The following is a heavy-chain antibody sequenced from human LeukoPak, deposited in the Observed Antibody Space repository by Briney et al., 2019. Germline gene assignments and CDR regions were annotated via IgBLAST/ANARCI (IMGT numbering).Heavy chain of an antibody. CDR3: AVCGYSYGTNWFDP. CDR1: GYTLTELS. CDR2: FDPQDGET. D-gene: IGHD5-18*01. V-gene: IGHV1-24*01. J-gene: IGHJ5*02. Sequence: GASVKVSFKVSGYTLTELSMHWVRQAPGKGLEWMGGFDPQDGETIYAQKFQGRVTVTEDTSTDTAYMEVSSLTSEDTAVYYCAVCGYSYGTNWFDPWGQGTLVTVSS.